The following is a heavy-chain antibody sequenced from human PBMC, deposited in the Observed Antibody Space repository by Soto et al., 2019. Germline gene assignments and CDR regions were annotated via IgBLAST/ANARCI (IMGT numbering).Heavy chain of an antibody. V-gene: IGHV4-34*01. J-gene: IGHJ6*03. CDR3: ARGEHYYYYMDV. D-gene: IGHD1-1*01. CDR2: INHSGST. Sequence: SETLSLTCAVYGGSFSGYYWSWIRQPPGKGLEWIGEINHSGSTNYNPSLKSRVTISVDTSKNQFSLKLNSVTAADTAVYYCARGEHYYYYMDVWGKGTTVTVSS. CDR1: GGSFSGYY.